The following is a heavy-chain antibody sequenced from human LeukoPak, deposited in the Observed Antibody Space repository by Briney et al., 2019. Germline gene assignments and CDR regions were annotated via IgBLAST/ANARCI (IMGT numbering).Heavy chain of an antibody. Sequence: GSSVKVSCKASGGTFSSYAISWVRQAPGQGLEWMGRIIPILGIANYAQKFQGRVTITADKSTSTAYMELSSLRYEDTAVYYCARERSAKWFGELFSYYYYGMDVWGQGTTVTVSS. CDR2: IIPILGIA. J-gene: IGHJ6*02. D-gene: IGHD3-10*01. CDR1: GGTFSSYA. V-gene: IGHV1-69*04. CDR3: ARERSAKWFGELFSYYYYGMDV.